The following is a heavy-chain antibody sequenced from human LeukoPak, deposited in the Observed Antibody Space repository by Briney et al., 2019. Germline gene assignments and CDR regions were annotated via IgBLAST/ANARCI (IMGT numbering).Heavy chain of an antibody. J-gene: IGHJ4*02. Sequence: ASVKVSCKASGYTFTSYGISWVRQAPGQGLEWMGWISAYNGNTNYAQKLQGRVTMTTDTSTSTAYMEPRSLRSDDTAVYYCARVATPYSSSSISVVWGQGTLVTVSS. CDR1: GYTFTSYG. V-gene: IGHV1-18*01. D-gene: IGHD6-6*01. CDR2: ISAYNGNT. CDR3: ARVATPYSSSSISVV.